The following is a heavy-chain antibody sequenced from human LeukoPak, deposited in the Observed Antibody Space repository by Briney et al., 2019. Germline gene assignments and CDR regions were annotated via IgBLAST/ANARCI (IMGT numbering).Heavy chain of an antibody. J-gene: IGHJ1*01. Sequence: PGGSLRLSCAASGFTFSSYVMGWVRQAPGKGLEWVSTISGSGGNTYYADSVKGRFTISRDNAKNSLYLQMNSLRAEDTAVYYCARDPPLITAAGSRYFQHWGQGTLVTVSS. CDR3: ARDPPLITAAGSRYFQH. V-gene: IGHV3-23*01. D-gene: IGHD6-13*01. CDR1: GFTFSSYV. CDR2: ISGSGGNT.